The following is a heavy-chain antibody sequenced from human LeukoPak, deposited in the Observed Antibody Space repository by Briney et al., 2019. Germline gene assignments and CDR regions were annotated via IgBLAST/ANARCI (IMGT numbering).Heavy chain of an antibody. D-gene: IGHD3-10*01. CDR1: GFSFDDYA. Sequence: PAGGSLRLSCTASGFSFDDYAMHWVRHTPGKGLEWVSGLSWNSDNIAYAESVKGRFTISRDNANNSLHLRMNNLRPEDTALYFCAKGFGSGTRWYFDVWGRGTLVSVSS. CDR2: LSWNSDNI. V-gene: IGHV3-9*01. CDR3: AKGFGSGTRWYFDV. J-gene: IGHJ2*01.